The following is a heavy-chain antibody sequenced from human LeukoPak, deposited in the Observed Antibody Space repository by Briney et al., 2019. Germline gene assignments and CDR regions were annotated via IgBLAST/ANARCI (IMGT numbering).Heavy chain of an antibody. CDR3: LRDLNWSLDQ. CDR1: GFTFSNYM. Sequence: GGSLRLSCAASGFTFSNYMMHWVRQAPGKGLVRVSRIKSDGITITYADSVKGRFTISRDNAKNTLYLQMNSLRAEDTAVYYCLRDLNWSLDQWGQGTLVTVSS. J-gene: IGHJ4*02. V-gene: IGHV3-74*01. CDR2: IKSDGITI. D-gene: IGHD1-20*01.